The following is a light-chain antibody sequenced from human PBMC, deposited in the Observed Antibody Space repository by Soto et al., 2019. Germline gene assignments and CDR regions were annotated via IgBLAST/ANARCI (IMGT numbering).Light chain of an antibody. CDR2: GAS. Sequence: EIVVTQSPDTLSVSPGDRAALSCRTSQSVTSALAWYQQKPGQAPRLLIYGASSRAAGIPARFSGSGSGTEFTLTISSLKSEDFAVHYCHHYSSWLPYTFGQGTKLEIK. CDR3: HHYSSWLPYT. V-gene: IGKV3D-15*01. J-gene: IGKJ2*01. CDR1: QSVTSA.